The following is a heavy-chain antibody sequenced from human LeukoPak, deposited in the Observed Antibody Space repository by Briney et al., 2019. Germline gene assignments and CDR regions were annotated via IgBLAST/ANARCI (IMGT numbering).Heavy chain of an antibody. V-gene: IGHV3-48*03. Sequence: GGSLDLSCAASGFPFSSYEMNWVRQVPGKGLEWVSYISSSGSTIYYADSVKGGFTISRDNAKNSLYLQMNSLRAEDTAVYYCAELGITMIGGVWGKGTTVTISS. CDR2: ISSSGSTI. D-gene: IGHD3-10*02. CDR3: AELGITMIGGV. CDR1: GFPFSSYE. J-gene: IGHJ6*04.